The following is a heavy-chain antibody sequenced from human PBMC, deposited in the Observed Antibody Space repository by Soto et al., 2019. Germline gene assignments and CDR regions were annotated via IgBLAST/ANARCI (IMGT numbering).Heavy chain of an antibody. V-gene: IGHV1-46*01. J-gene: IGHJ1*01. CDR3: VRGYCTTSPCSGDFQF. Sequence: GASVKVSCKASGYKFTTYFTHWARQAPGQGLEWMGMIHPSGDTGYAQKFRGRVTMTIDTSTTTAYMELRNLTSEDTAVYFSVRGYCTTSPCSGDFQFWGQGTLVTFSS. CDR2: IHPSGDT. D-gene: IGHD2-15*01. CDR1: GYKFTTYF.